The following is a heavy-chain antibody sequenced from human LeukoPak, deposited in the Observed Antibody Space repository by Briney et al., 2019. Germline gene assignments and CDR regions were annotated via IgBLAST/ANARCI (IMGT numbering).Heavy chain of an antibody. CDR2: INHSGST. J-gene: IGHJ5*02. D-gene: IGHD6-19*01. CDR3: ARDGGWYWFDP. CDR1: GGSFSGYY. V-gene: IGHV4-34*01. Sequence: PSETLSLTCAVYGGSFSGYYWSWIRQPPGKGLEWIGEINHSGSTNYNPSLKSRVTISVDTSKNQFSLKLSSVTAADTAVYYCARDGGWYWFDPWGQGTLVTVSS.